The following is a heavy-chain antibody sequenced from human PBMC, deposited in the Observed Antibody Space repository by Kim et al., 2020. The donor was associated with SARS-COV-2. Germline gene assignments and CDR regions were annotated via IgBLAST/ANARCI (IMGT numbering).Heavy chain of an antibody. CDR3: ARGGITIFGVVPRDYMDV. CDR1: GFTFSSYG. CDR2: IWYDGSNK. V-gene: IGHV3-33*01. D-gene: IGHD3-3*01. Sequence: GGSLRLSCAASGFTFSSYGMHWVRQAPGKGLEWVAVIWYDGSNKYYADSVKGRFTISRDNSKNTLYLQMNSLRAEDTAVYYCARGGITIFGVVPRDYMDVWGKGTTVTVSS. J-gene: IGHJ6*03.